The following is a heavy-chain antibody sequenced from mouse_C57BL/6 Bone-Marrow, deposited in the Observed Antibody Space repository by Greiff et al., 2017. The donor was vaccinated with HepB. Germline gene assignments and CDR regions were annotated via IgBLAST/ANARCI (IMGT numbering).Heavy chain of an antibody. Sequence: EVQLVESGGGLVKPGGSLKLSCAASGFTFSDYGMHWVRQAPEKGLEWVAYISSGSSTIYYADTVKGRFTISSDNAKNTLFLQMTSLRSEDTAMYYCATHYYGSSYDFDYWGQGTTLTVSS. V-gene: IGHV5-17*01. CDR2: ISSGSSTI. D-gene: IGHD1-1*01. CDR1: GFTFSDYG. J-gene: IGHJ2*01. CDR3: ATHYYGSSYDFDY.